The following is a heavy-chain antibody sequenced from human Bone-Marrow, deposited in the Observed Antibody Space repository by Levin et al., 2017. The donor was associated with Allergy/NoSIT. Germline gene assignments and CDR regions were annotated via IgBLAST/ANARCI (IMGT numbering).Heavy chain of an antibody. V-gene: IGHV1-2*06. Sequence: ASVKVSCQTFGYTFTEYWMHWVRQAPGQGLEWMGLVIPKTGGTSYARKFQGRVTMTIDTSINSVYMELTRLTSDDTAAYYCATGGPGTNGRAIDYWGQGTLVTVSS. CDR3: ATGGPGTNGRAIDY. CDR1: GYTFTEYW. D-gene: IGHD1-1*01. CDR2: VIPKTGGT. J-gene: IGHJ4*02.